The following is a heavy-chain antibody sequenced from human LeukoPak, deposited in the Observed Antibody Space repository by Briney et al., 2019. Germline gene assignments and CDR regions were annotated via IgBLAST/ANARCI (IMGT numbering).Heavy chain of an antibody. CDR1: GYTFTSYD. J-gene: IGHJ6*03. D-gene: IGHD6-19*01. Sequence: VGSVRVSCKASGYTFTSYDMNWVRQAPGKGLEWMGWMNPNSGNTDYAQKFQGRVTITRNTSISTAYMELSSLRSEDTAVYYCARSYSSGYYYYYYYYMDVWGKGTPVTVSS. V-gene: IGHV1-8*03. CDR3: ARSYSSGYYYYYYYYMDV. CDR2: MNPNSGNT.